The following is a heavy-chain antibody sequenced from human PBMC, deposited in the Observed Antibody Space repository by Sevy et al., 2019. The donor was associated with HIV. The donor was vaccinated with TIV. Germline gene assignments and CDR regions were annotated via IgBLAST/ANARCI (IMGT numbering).Heavy chain of an antibody. CDR2: IIGVSSYI. V-gene: IGHV3-21*01. Sequence: GGSLRLSCAASGFTFSTYSMNWVRQAPGKGLEWVSSIIGVSSYIYYADSVKGRFTISRDNAKNSLYLQMNSLRAEDTAVYYCAREVYDSSGYYYAKNYNAFDIWGQGTMVTVSS. CDR1: GFTFSTYS. CDR3: AREVYDSSGYYYAKNYNAFDI. D-gene: IGHD3-22*01. J-gene: IGHJ3*02.